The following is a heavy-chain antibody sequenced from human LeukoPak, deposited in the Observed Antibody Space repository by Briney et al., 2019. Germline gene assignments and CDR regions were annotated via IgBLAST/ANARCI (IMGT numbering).Heavy chain of an antibody. V-gene: IGHV3-21*01. J-gene: IGHJ6*02. Sequence: PGGSWGFSGEASGFFFSNRGMHWVGRPPGKGLDWVSSFISSSSYIYYADSVKGRFTISRDNAKNSLYLQMNSLRAEDTAVYHCASLVRGVPPYYYYGLDVWGQGTTVTVSS. CDR1: GFFFSNRG. D-gene: IGHD3-10*01. CDR2: FISSSSYI. CDR3: ASLVRGVPPYYYYGLDV.